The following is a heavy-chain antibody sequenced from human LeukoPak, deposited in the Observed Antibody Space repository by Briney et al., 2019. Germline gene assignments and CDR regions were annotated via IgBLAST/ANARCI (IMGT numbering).Heavy chain of an antibody. CDR1: GGSISSSSYY. J-gene: IGHJ3*02. D-gene: IGHD2-2*01. Sequence: SETLSLTCTVTGGSISSSSYYWGWIRQPPWKGLEWIGSLYYSGSTYYNPSLKSRFTISVDTSKNQFSLKLSSVTAADTAVYYCARHDDIVVVPVQGAFDIWGQGTMVTVSS. V-gene: IGHV4-39*01. CDR3: ARHDDIVVVPVQGAFDI. CDR2: LYYSGST.